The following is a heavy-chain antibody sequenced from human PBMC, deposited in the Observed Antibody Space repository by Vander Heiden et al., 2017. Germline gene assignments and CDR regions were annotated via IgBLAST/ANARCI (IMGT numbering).Heavy chain of an antibody. CDR3: ARDGASN. CDR1: GYNFTSYY. Sequence: AQLAQSGAEVNKPGAAVKVSCKSSGYNFTSYYMHLVRQAPGQGLEWMGIINPSGGSTSYAQKFQGRVTMTRDTSTSTVYMELSSLRSEDTAVYYCARDGASNWGQGTLVTVSS. V-gene: IGHV1-46*01. CDR2: INPSGGST. D-gene: IGHD3-16*01. J-gene: IGHJ4*02.